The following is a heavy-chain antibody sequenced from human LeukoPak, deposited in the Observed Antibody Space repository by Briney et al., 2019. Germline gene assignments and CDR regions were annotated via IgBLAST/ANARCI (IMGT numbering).Heavy chain of an antibody. CDR1: GFTFSSYS. CDR3: ARPRGGLAYCGGDCLSFDY. J-gene: IGHJ4*02. V-gene: IGHV3-21*01. D-gene: IGHD2-21*02. Sequence: PGGSLRLSCAVSGFTFSSYSMNWVRQAPGKGLEWVSSISSSSSYIYYADSVKGRFTISRDNAKNSLYLQMNSLRAEDTAVYYCARPRGGLAYCGGDCLSFDYWGQGTLVTVSS. CDR2: ISSSSSYI.